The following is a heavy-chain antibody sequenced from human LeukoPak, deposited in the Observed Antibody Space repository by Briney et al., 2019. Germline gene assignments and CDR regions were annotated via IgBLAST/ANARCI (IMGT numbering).Heavy chain of an antibody. J-gene: IGHJ6*03. CDR1: GFTFSSFG. V-gene: IGHV3-30*02. CDR3: AKDNNDHGDYYSMDI. D-gene: IGHD4-17*01. CDR2: IRFDGSNK. Sequence: GGSLRLSCVASGFTFSSFGMHWVRQAPGKGLEWVAFIRFDGSNKYYADSVKGRFTISRDNSKNTLYLQMNSLRPEDTAVYYCAKDNNDHGDYYSMDIWGKGTADTVSS.